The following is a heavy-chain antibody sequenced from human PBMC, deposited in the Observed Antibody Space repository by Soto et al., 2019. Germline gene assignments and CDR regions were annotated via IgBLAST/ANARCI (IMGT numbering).Heavy chain of an antibody. Sequence: SETLSLTCTVSGGSISSYYWTWIRQPPGKGLEWIGYMYYSGSTNYNPSLKSRVTISVDTSKNQFALKLSSVTAADTAVYYCARRLYCSGGSCVDLRFDPWGLGILVTVYS. J-gene: IGHJ5*02. D-gene: IGHD2-15*01. CDR1: GGSISSYY. CDR3: ARRLYCSGGSCVDLRFDP. V-gene: IGHV4-59*08. CDR2: MYYSGST.